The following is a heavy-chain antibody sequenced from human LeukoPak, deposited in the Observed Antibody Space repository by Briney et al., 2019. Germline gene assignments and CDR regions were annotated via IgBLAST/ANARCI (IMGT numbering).Heavy chain of an antibody. CDR1: GYTLTELS. Sequence: ASVKVFCKVSGYTLTELSMHWVRQAPGKGLEWMGGFDPEDGETIYAQKFQGRVTMTEDTSTDTAYMELSSLRSEDTAVYYCATDILTGYYPLDYWGQGTLVTVSS. V-gene: IGHV1-24*01. CDR3: ATDILTGYYPLDY. D-gene: IGHD3-9*01. CDR2: FDPEDGET. J-gene: IGHJ4*02.